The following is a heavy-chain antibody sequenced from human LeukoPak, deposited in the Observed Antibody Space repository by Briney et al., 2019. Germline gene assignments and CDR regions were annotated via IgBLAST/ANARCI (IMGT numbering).Heavy chain of an antibody. Sequence: SETLSLTCAVYGGSFSGYYWSWIRQPPGKGLEWIGEINHSGSTNYNPSLKSRVTISVDTSKNQFSLKLSSVTAADTAVYYCARAPDTSGYFYYFDYWGQGPLVTVSS. CDR1: GGSFSGYY. CDR2: INHSGST. J-gene: IGHJ4*02. CDR3: ARAPDTSGYFYYFDY. D-gene: IGHD3-22*01. V-gene: IGHV4-34*01.